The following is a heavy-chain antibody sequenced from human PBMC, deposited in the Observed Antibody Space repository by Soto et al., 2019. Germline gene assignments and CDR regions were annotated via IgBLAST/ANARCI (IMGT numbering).Heavy chain of an antibody. CDR1: GFTFRSYV. V-gene: IGHV3-30*19. CDR2: TSYDGSDK. CDR3: ARWGTTGGLDV. J-gene: IGHJ1*01. Sequence: QVQLVESGGGVVQPGTSLRVSCVGSGFTFRSYVIHWVRQAPGKGLEWVALTSYDGSDKYYDDSVRGRFTISRDNSRKTVDPEIDRLRLEDKAFYYRARWGTTGGLDVWGQGTLVSVSS. D-gene: IGHD3-16*01.